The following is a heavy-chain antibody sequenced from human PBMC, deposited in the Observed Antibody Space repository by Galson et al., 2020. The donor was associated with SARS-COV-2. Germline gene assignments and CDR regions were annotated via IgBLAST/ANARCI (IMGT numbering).Heavy chain of an antibody. CDR3: VKDVVRYTYGRVFDY. V-gene: IGHV3-43D*04. CDR2: ISWHGGDT. Sequence: GESLKISCAASGFVFDDYAMHWVRQAPGKGLEWVSLISWHGGDTYYADSVKGRFTVSRDNSKDSLYLQMNSLTAEDTALYYCVKDVVRYTYGRVFDYGGQGTLVTVSS. D-gene: IGHD5-18*01. J-gene: IGHJ4*02. CDR1: GFVFDDYA.